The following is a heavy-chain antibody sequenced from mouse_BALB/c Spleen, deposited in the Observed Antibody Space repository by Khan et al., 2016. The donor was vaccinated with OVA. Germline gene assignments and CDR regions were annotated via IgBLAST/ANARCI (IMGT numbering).Heavy chain of an antibody. CDR2: ISTYSGST. Sequence: QVQLQQPGPELVRPGVSVKISCKGSGYTFTDYAMYWVKQSHAKSLEWIGLISTYSGSTNYNQKFKGKVTMTVDKSSSAAYMELARLTSEDSAIYYCVRPAYDGYFDYWGQGTTLTVSS. CDR3: VRPAYDGYFDY. CDR1: GYTFTDYA. D-gene: IGHD2-3*01. V-gene: IGHV1S137*01. J-gene: IGHJ2*01.